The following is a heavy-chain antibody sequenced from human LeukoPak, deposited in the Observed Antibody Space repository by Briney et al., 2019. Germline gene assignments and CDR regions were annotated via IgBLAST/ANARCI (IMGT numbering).Heavy chain of an antibody. Sequence: GESLKISCKGSGYSFTSYWIGWVRQMPGKGLEWMGIIYPGDSDTRYSPSFQGQVTISADKSISTAYLQWSSLKASDTAMYYCATHRTYYYDSSGYYPMGVNYYGMDVWGQGTTVTVSS. V-gene: IGHV5-51*01. D-gene: IGHD3-22*01. J-gene: IGHJ6*02. CDR2: IYPGDSDT. CDR1: GYSFTSYW. CDR3: ATHRTYYYDSSGYYPMGVNYYGMDV.